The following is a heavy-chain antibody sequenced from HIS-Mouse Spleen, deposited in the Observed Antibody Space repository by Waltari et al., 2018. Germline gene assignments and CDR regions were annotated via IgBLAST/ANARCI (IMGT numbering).Heavy chain of an antibody. CDR3: ASLIVDYSSGWYVSDNWFDP. CDR2: INPNSGGT. CDR1: GYTFTGYY. Sequence: QVQLVQSGAEVKKPGASVKVSCKASGYTFTGYYMHWVRQAPGQVLEWMGWINPNSGGTNYAQKFQGRVTRTRDTSTSTAYMELGRLGSDDTAVYYCASLIVDYSSGWYVSDNWFDPWGQGTLVTVSS. D-gene: IGHD6-19*01. J-gene: IGHJ5*02. V-gene: IGHV1-2*02.